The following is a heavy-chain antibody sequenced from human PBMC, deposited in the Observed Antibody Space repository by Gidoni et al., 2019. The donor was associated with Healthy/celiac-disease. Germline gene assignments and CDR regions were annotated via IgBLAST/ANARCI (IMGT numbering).Heavy chain of an antibody. J-gene: IGHJ3*02. V-gene: IGHV3-30-3*01. CDR1: GFTFSSYA. CDR2: ISYDGSNK. Sequence: QVQLVESGGGVVQPGRSLRLSCAASGFTFSSYAMHWVRQAPGKGLEWVAVISYDGSNKYYADSVKGRFTISRDNSKNTLYLQMNSLRAEDTAVYYCARIAGGGDPQWLPLYNDAFDIWGQGTMVTVSS. D-gene: IGHD5-12*01. CDR3: ARIAGGGDPQWLPLYNDAFDI.